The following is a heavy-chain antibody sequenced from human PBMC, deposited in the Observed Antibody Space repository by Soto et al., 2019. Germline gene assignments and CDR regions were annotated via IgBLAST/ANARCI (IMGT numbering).Heavy chain of an antibody. V-gene: IGHV3-33*01. J-gene: IGHJ6*02. Sequence: PGGSLRLSCAASGFTFSSYGMHWVRQAPGKGLEWVAVIWYDGSNKYYADSVKGRFTISRDNSKNTLYLQMNSLRAEDTAVYYCAAVRGYDFWSGYYTGPPYYYYYGMDVWGQGTTVTVSS. CDR2: IWYDGSNK. CDR1: GFTFSSYG. CDR3: AAVRGYDFWSGYYTGPPYYYYYGMDV. D-gene: IGHD3-3*01.